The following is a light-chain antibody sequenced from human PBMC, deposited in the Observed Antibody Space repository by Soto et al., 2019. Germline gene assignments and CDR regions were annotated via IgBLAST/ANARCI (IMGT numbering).Light chain of an antibody. Sequence: DIQMTQSPSTLSASVGDRVTITCRASQSVNIWLAWYQQKPGKVPKLLIYKASTLESGVQSRVSGSGSGTEFTRSIGSLQPDDFATYYCQQYNSSPLTFGGGTKVEIK. CDR3: QQYNSSPLT. V-gene: IGKV1-5*03. CDR1: QSVNIW. J-gene: IGKJ4*01. CDR2: KAS.